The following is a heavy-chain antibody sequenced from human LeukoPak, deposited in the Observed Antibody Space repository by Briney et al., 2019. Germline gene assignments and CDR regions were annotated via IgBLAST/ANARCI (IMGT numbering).Heavy chain of an antibody. CDR1: GFTFSSYW. D-gene: IGHD6-19*01. CDR3: ARALGIAVAYRFDP. V-gene: IGHV3-7*01. CDR2: IKQDGSEK. J-gene: IGHJ5*02. Sequence: HTGGSLRLSCAASGFTFSSYWMSWVRQAPGKGLEWVANIKQDGSEKYYVDSVKGRFTISRDNAKNSLYLQMNSLRAEDTAVYYCARALGIAVAYRFDPWGQGTLVTVSS.